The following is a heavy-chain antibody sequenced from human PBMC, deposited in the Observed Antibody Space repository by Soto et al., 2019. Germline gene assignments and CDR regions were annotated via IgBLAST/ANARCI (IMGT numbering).Heavy chain of an antibody. D-gene: IGHD2-21*01. J-gene: IGHJ4*02. CDR2: IYYSGRS. CDR3: ASRRIIGDYAFDY. Sequence: TLSLTSTVASVSITSGDYYSSWIREHPGKGLEWIGYIYYSGRSNYNPSLKSRVTISVDTSKNQVSLRLSSVTAADTAVYYCASRRIIGDYAFDYCGQGPLVTVCS. CDR1: SVSITSGDYY. V-gene: IGHV4-31*03.